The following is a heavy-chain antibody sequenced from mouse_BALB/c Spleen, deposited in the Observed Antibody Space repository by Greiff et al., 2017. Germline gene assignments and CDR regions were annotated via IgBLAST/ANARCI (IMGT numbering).Heavy chain of an antibody. J-gene: IGHJ2*01. D-gene: IGHD1-1*02. Sequence: EVHLVESGGGLAQPGGSRKLSCAASGFTFSSFGMHWVRQAPEKGLEWVAYISSGSSTIYYADTVKGRFTISRDNPKHTLFLQMTSLRSEDTAMYYIARSPDGGYFDYWGQGTTLTVSS. CDR3: ARSPDGGYFDY. V-gene: IGHV5-17*02. CDR2: ISSGSSTI. CDR1: GFTFSSFG.